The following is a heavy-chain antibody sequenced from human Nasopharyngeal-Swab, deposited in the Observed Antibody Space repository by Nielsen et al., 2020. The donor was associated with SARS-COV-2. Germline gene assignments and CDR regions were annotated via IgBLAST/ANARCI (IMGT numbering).Heavy chain of an antibody. CDR1: GFTFSSYA. CDR2: ISGSGGST. Sequence: GESLKISCAASGFTFSSYAMSWVRQAPGKGLEWVSAISGSGGSTYYADSVKGRFTISRDNSKNTLYLKMNSLRAEDTAVYYCAKKWSGSDDDGYFDYWGQGTLVTVSS. J-gene: IGHJ4*02. CDR3: AKKWSGSDDDGYFDY. D-gene: IGHD5-12*01. V-gene: IGHV3-23*01.